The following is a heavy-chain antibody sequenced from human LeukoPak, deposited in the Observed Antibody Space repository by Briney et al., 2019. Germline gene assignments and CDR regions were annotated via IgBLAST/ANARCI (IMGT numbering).Heavy chain of an antibody. Sequence: ASVKVSCKASGYTFTSYYMHWVRQAPGQRLEWMGWINAGNGNTKYSQKFQGRVTITRDTSASTAYMELSSLRSEDTAVYYCARGTNYYDSNGYYDLFDYWGQGTLVTVSS. V-gene: IGHV1-3*01. D-gene: IGHD3-22*01. CDR1: GYTFTSYY. J-gene: IGHJ4*02. CDR3: ARGTNYYDSNGYYDLFDY. CDR2: INAGNGNT.